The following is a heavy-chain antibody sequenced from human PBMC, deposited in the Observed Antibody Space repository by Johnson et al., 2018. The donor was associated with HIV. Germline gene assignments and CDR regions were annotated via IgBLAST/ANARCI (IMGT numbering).Heavy chain of an antibody. J-gene: IGHJ3*02. CDR2: ISYDGSKK. Sequence: VQLVESGGGVVQPGRSLRLSCAASGFTFSSYAMHWVRQAPGKGLEWVAVISYDGSKKYYADSVKGRFTISRDNSKNTLYLQMNSLRAEDTAVYYCARNLMRYTWNADAFDIWGQGTMVTVSS. CDR1: GFTFSSYA. D-gene: IGHD1-20*01. V-gene: IGHV3-30*04. CDR3: ARNLMRYTWNADAFDI.